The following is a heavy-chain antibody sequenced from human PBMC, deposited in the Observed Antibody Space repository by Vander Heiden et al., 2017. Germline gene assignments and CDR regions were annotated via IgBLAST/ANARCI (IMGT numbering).Heavy chain of an antibody. CDR3: ARRSLAAALGWFDP. CDR1: GGSISSSSYY. V-gene: IGHV4-39*01. Sequence: QLQLQESGPGLVTPSETLSLTCTVSGGSISSSSYYWGWIRQPPGKGLEWIGSIYYSGSTYYNPSLKSRVTISVDTSKNQFSLKLSSVTAADTAVYYCARRSLAAALGWFDPWGQGTLVTVSS. J-gene: IGHJ5*02. D-gene: IGHD6-13*01. CDR2: IYYSGST.